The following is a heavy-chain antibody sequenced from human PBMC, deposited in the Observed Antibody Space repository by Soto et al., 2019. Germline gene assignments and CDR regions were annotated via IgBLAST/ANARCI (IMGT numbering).Heavy chain of an antibody. V-gene: IGHV3-33*01. CDR3: ARELGYCSSTSCYKGYYGMDV. D-gene: IGHD2-2*02. CDR2: IWYDGSNK. Sequence: QLQLVESGGGVVQPGRSLRLSCAASGFTFSSYGMHWVRQAPGKGLEWVAVIWYDGSNKYYADSVKGRFIISRDNSKSTLYRQMNSLRAEDTAVYYCARELGYCSSTSCYKGYYGMDVWGPGTTVTVSS. CDR1: GFTFSSYG. J-gene: IGHJ6*02.